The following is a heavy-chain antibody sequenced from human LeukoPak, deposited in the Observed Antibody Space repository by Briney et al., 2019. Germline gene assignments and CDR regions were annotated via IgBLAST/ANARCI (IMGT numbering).Heavy chain of an antibody. CDR2: ISGSGGST. Sequence: GGSLRLSCAASGFTFSSYAMSWVRQAPGKGLEWVSAISGSGGSTYYADSVKGQFTISRDNSKNTLYLQRNSLRAEDTAVYYCAKEGSSWYLGDAFDIWGQGTMVTVSS. J-gene: IGHJ3*02. V-gene: IGHV3-23*01. D-gene: IGHD6-13*01. CDR3: AKEGSSWYLGDAFDI. CDR1: GFTFSSYA.